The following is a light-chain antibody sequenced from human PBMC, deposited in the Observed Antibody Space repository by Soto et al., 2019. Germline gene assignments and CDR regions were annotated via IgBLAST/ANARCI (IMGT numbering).Light chain of an antibody. CDR1: SGHSSYS. CDR2: LEGSGSY. Sequence: QSVLTQSSSASASLGSSVKLTCTLSSGHSSYSIAWHQQQPGKAPRYLMKLEGSGSYNKGGGVPDRFSGSSSGADRYLTISNHQFEDEADYYCETWDSNTRVFGGGTKLTVL. J-gene: IGLJ3*02. V-gene: IGLV4-60*02. CDR3: ETWDSNTRV.